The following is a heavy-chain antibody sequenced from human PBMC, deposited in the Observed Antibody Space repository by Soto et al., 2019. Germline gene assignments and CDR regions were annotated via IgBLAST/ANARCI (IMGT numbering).Heavy chain of an antibody. CDR3: AAVWQQLAFDY. CDR1: GFTFSSYA. CDR2: ISGSGGST. V-gene: IGHV3-23*01. Sequence: GGSLKLSCAASGFTFSSYAMSWVCQAPGKGLEWVSAISGSGGSTYYADSVKGRFTISRDNSKNTLYLQMNSLRAEDTAVYYCAAVWQQLAFDYWGQGTLVTVSS. D-gene: IGHD6-13*01. J-gene: IGHJ4*02.